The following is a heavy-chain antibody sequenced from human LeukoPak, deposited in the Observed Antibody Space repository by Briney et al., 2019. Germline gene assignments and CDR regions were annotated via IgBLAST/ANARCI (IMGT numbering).Heavy chain of an antibody. CDR3: AYGAGGYGYLDS. J-gene: IGHJ4*02. CDR2: IYWDDEK. CDR1: GFSLTTRGVG. V-gene: IGHV2-5*02. D-gene: IGHD5-12*01. Sequence: SGPTLVKPTHTLTLTCTFSGFSLTTRGVGVGWIRQPPRKALEWLALIYWDDEKFYSPSLKTRVTITRDTSKNQVVLTVTNMDPLDTATYYCAYGAGGYGYLDSWGQGTLVTVSS.